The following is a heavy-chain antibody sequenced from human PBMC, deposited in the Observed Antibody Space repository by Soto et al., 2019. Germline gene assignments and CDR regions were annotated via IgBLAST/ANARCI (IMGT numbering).Heavy chain of an antibody. Sequence: QVQLQESGPGLVKPSQTLSVTCTVSGGSLSSDNFFWSWVRQHPETGLEWVWYIYHTGAAYYNPSLTSRLTISLDTSKNRFSLRLISVTAADTAVYYCARDVISPATSDAFDIWGQGTMVTVSS. CDR3: ARDVISPATSDAFDI. CDR1: GGSLSSDNFF. V-gene: IGHV4-31*03. CDR2: IYHTGAA. D-gene: IGHD1-26*01. J-gene: IGHJ3*02.